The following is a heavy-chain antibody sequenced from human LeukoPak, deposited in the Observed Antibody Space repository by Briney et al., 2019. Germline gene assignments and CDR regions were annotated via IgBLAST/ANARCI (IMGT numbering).Heavy chain of an antibody. CDR2: IKSKTDGGTI. Sequence: GGSLRVSCAASGFTFSNAWMSWVRQAPGKGLEWVGRIKSKTDGGTIDYAAPVEDTFTISRDDSKNTLYLQMNSLRTEDTAVYYCTTGGTYTPENWGPGTLVAVSS. D-gene: IGHD2-2*02. CDR3: TTGGTYTPEN. CDR1: GFTFSNAW. V-gene: IGHV3-15*01. J-gene: IGHJ4*02.